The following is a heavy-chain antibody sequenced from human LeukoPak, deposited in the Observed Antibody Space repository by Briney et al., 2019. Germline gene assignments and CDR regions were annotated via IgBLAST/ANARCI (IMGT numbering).Heavy chain of an antibody. CDR2: ISGRAATT. Sequence: PGGSLRLSCAASGFTFSTYGMTWVRQAPGKGLEWVSAISGRAATTFYADSVKGRFTISRDNSKNTLYLQMNSLRAEDTAVYYCAKGTTILPGVFDYWGQGTLVTVSS. D-gene: IGHD2-15*01. V-gene: IGHV3-23*01. CDR1: GFTFSTYG. CDR3: AKGTTILPGVFDY. J-gene: IGHJ4*02.